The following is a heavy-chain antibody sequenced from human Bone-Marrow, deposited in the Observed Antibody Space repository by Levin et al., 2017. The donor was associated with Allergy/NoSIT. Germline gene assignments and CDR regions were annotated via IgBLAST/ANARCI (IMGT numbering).Heavy chain of an antibody. CDR1: GYTFTGYY. J-gene: IGHJ3*02. CDR3: ARGNNHATSDAFDI. Sequence: ASVKVSCKASGYTFTGYYMHWVRQAPGQGLEWMGRINPNSGGTNYAQKFQGRVTMTRDTSISTAYMELSRLRSDDTAVYYCARGNNHATSDAFDIWGQGTMVTVSS. D-gene: IGHD5-24*01. V-gene: IGHV1-2*06. CDR2: INPNSGGT.